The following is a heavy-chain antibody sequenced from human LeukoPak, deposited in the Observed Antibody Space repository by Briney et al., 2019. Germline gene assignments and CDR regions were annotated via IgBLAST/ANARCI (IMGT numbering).Heavy chain of an antibody. V-gene: IGHV4-4*07. CDR1: GGSISSYY. D-gene: IGHD3-22*01. J-gene: IGHJ4*02. CDR2: IYTSGST. CDR3: AMTYYYDSSGYYYSDY. Sequence: SETLSLTCTVSGGSISSYYWSWIRQPAGKGLEWIGRIYTSGSTNYNPSLKSRVTMSVDTSKNQFSLKQSSVTAADTAVYYCAMTYYYDSSGYYYSDYWGQGTLVTVSS.